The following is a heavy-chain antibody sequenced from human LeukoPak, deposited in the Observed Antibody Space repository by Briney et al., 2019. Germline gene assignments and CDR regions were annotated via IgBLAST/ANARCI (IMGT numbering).Heavy chain of an antibody. CDR3: ARAPYGDYLFDY. D-gene: IGHD4-17*01. CDR1: GYTFTSYV. CDR2: ISAYNGNT. V-gene: IGHV1-18*01. Sequence: ASVKVSCKASGYTFTSYVISWVRQAPGQGLEWMGWISAYNGNTNYAQKLQGRVTMTTDTSTSTAYMELRSLRSDDTAVYYCARAPYGDYLFDYWGQGTLVTVSS. J-gene: IGHJ4*02.